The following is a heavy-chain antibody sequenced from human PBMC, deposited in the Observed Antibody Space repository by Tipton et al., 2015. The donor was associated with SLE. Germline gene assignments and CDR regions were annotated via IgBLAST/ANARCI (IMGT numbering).Heavy chain of an antibody. J-gene: IGHJ1*01. Sequence: SLRLSCAASGFTFSIYEMNWVRQAPGKGLEWVSSISSSGTYIYYADSVKGRFTISRDNAKNSLYLQLNSLRAGDTAVYYCARGYSFSVLEFFQHWGQGTLVTVSS. CDR1: GFTFSIYE. V-gene: IGHV3-21*01. CDR2: ISSSGTYI. D-gene: IGHD2-15*01. CDR3: ARGYSFSVLEFFQH.